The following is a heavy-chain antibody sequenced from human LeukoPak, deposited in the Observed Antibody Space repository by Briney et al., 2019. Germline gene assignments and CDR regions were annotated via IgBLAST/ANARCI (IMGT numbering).Heavy chain of an antibody. CDR1: GFTFSTYS. CDR3: ARDSAGNYYYDSSGYYPWFDP. D-gene: IGHD3-22*01. CDR2: ISSSSSYI. J-gene: IGHJ5*02. Sequence: PGGSLRLSCAASGFTFSTYSMNWVRQAPGKGLEWVSSISSSSSYIYYADSVKGRFTISRDNSKNTLYLQMNSLRAEDTAVYYCARDSAGNYYYDSSGYYPWFDPWGQGTLVTVSS. V-gene: IGHV3-21*01.